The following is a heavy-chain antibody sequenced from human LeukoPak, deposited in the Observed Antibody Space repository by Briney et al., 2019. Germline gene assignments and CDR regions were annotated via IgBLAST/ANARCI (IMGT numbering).Heavy chain of an antibody. J-gene: IGHJ4*02. CDR1: GGSILSTNW. D-gene: IGHD1-26*01. CDR3: TRESGAFSPFGF. V-gene: IGHV4-4*02. CDR2: VRLNGAT. Sequence: TPSGTLSLTCAVSGGSILSTNWWSWVRQPPGKGLEWIGEVRLNGATNYNPSVEGRVTMSIDKSKNHLSLEVISVTAADTAMYYCTRESGAFSPFGFWGQGTLVTVSS.